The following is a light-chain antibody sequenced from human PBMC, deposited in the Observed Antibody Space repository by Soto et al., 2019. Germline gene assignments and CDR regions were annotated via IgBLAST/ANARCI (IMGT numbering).Light chain of an antibody. J-gene: IGKJ1*01. CDR1: QSIGSW. Sequence: DTQMTQSPSTRSASVVDRVTITCRASQSIGSWLAWYQQKPGKAPKLLIYKTSILENGVPSRFSGSGSGTEFTLSISSLQPDDFATYYCHQYNSYWSFGQGTKVDIK. V-gene: IGKV1-5*03. CDR2: KTS. CDR3: HQYNSYWS.